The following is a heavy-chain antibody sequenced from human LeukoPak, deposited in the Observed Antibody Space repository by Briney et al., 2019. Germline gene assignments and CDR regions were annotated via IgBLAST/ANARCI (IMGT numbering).Heavy chain of an antibody. CDR2: IYYSGST. D-gene: IGHD2-15*01. Sequence: SETLSLTCTVSGGSISSYYWSWIRQPPGKGLEWIGYIYYSGSTNYNPSLKSRVTISVYTSKNQFSLKLSSVTAADTAVYYCAREGAATDYWGQGTLVTVSS. CDR1: GGSISSYY. J-gene: IGHJ4*02. V-gene: IGHV4-59*01. CDR3: AREGAATDY.